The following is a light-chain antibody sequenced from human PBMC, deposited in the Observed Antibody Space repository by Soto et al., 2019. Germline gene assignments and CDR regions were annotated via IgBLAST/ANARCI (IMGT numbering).Light chain of an antibody. CDR2: DVS. CDR1: SSDVGGYNY. V-gene: IGLV2-14*01. CDR3: SSYTSSSPFYV. Sequence: QSALTQPASVSGSPGQSITISCTGTSSDVGGYNYVSWYQQHPGKAPKLMIYDVSTRPSGVSNRFSGSKSGNTASLTISGLQAEDEADYYCSSYTSSSPFYVFGTGTKLTVL. J-gene: IGLJ1*01.